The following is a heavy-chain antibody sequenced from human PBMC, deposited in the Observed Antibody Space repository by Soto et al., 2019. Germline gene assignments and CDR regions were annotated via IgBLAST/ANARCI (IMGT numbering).Heavy chain of an antibody. CDR3: ARVKSLAGHY. J-gene: IGHJ4*02. CDR1: GFTFSTYW. Sequence: EVQLVESGGGLVQPGGSLRLSCAASGFTFSTYWMSWVRQAPGKGLEWVANIKQDGSDKYYVDSVKGRFTISTDNAKNSLYLQMNGLRAEDTAVYYCARVKSLAGHYWGQGTLVTVSS. V-gene: IGHV3-7*05. D-gene: IGHD2-15*01. CDR2: IKQDGSDK.